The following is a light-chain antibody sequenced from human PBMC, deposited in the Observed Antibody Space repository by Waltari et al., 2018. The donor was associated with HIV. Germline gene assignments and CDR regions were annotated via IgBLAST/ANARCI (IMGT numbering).Light chain of an antibody. Sequence: QSALTQPASVSGSPGQSITISCTGTSSDVGGYNLVSWYQQHPGKAPKLMIYEASKRPSGVSNLFSGSKSGNTASLTFSGLQAEDEADYYCCAYAGSTTYVIFGGGTKLTVL. V-gene: IGLV2-23*01. CDR2: EAS. J-gene: IGLJ2*01. CDR1: SSDVGGYNL. CDR3: CAYAGSTTYVI.